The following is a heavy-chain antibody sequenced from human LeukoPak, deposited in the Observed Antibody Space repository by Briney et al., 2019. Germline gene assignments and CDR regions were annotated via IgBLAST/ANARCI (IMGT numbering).Heavy chain of an antibody. V-gene: IGHV3-48*01. CDR2: ISSSSSTI. CDR3: ARGAYYYED. Sequence: GGSLRLSCAASGFTFSSHSMNWVRQAPGKGLEWVSYISSSSSTIYYADSVEGRFTISRDNAKNSLYLQMNSLRAEDTAVYYCARGAYYYEDWGQGTLVTVSS. D-gene: IGHD3-22*01. J-gene: IGHJ4*02. CDR1: GFTFSSHS.